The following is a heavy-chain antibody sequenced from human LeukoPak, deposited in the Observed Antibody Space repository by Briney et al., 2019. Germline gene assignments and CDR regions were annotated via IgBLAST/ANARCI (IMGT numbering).Heavy chain of an antibody. CDR2: ISAYNGNT. J-gene: IGHJ3*02. V-gene: IGHV1-18*01. D-gene: IGHD6-19*01. CDR3: ARVDSSGWPPDAFDI. Sequence: ASVRVSCKASGYTFTSYGISWVRQAPGQGLEGMGWISAYNGNTNYAQKLQGRVTMTTDTSTSTAYMELRSLRSDDTAVYYCARVDSSGWPPDAFDIWGQGTMVTVSS. CDR1: GYTFTSYG.